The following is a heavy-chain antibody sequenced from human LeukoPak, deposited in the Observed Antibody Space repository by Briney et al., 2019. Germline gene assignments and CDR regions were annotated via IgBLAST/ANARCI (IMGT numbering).Heavy chain of an antibody. D-gene: IGHD5/OR15-5a*01. V-gene: IGHV1-46*01. CDR2: VDPSGDIA. CDR1: GYTFIHYY. J-gene: IGHJ4*02. CDR3: ARDSFSVRGFDH. Sequence: ASVKVSCKTSGYTFIHYYMHWVRQASGEGFEWMGIVDPSGDIATYAQKFQGRVTLTTDTSTSTFYMELSSLRSEDTAIYYCARDSFSVRGFDHWGQGTPVTVSS.